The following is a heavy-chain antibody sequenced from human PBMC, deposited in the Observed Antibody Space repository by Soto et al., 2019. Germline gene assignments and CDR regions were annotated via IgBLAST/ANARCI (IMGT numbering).Heavy chain of an antibody. Sequence: GGSLRLSCAASGFTFSSYSMNWVRQAPGKGLEWVSSISSSSSYIYYADSVKGRFTISRDNAKNSLYLQMNSLRAEDTAVYYCARDHLTPIKLPHCTNGVCYPYMSYYYYYGMDVWGQGTTVTVSS. D-gene: IGHD2-8*01. V-gene: IGHV3-21*01. J-gene: IGHJ6*02. CDR2: ISSSSSYI. CDR3: ARDHLTPIKLPHCTNGVCYPYMSYYYYYGMDV. CDR1: GFTFSSYS.